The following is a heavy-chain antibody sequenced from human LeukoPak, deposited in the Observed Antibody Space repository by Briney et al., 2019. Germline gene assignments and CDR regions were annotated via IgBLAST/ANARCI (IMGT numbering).Heavy chain of an antibody. V-gene: IGHV3-53*01. CDR2: IYSSGTT. Sequence: GGSLRLSCAASGFIVSRNYMNWVRQAPGKGLEWVSLIYSSGTTYYADSVKGRFTISRDNSKNTLYLQMNSLGAEDMAVYYCARGYCGGDCYGDWGQGTLVTVSS. CDR3: ARGYCGGDCYGD. D-gene: IGHD2-21*02. CDR1: GFIVSRNY. J-gene: IGHJ1*01.